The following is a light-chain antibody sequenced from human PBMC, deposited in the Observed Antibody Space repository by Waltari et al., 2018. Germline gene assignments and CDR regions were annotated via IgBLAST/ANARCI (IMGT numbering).Light chain of an antibody. CDR3: ISYTSTTTYVV. J-gene: IGLJ2*01. Sequence: QSALTQPASVSASPGQSITISCPGPSSDVGGYDYVSRYQQHPGKAPQLMIYDVNKRPSGVSHRFSASKSGNTASLTIFGLQAEDEADYYCISYTSTTTYVVVGGGTKLTVL. CDR1: SSDVGGYDY. CDR2: DVN. V-gene: IGLV2-14*03.